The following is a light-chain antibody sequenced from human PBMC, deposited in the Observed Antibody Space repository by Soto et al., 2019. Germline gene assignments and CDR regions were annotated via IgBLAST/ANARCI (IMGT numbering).Light chain of an antibody. CDR3: QHYNSYSEA. V-gene: IGKV1-8*01. CDR1: QGISSY. Sequence: AIRMTQSPSSLSASTGDRVTITCRASQGISSYLAWYQQKPGKAPKLLIHKASSLKSGVPSRFSGSGSGTEFTLTISSLQPDDFATYYCQHYNSYSEAFGQGTKVDIK. CDR2: KAS. J-gene: IGKJ1*01.